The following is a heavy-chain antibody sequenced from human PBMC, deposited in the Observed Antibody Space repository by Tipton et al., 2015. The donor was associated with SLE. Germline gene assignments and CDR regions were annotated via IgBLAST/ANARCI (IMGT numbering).Heavy chain of an antibody. CDR2: ISYDGSNK. CDR1: GFTFSSYA. D-gene: IGHD6-19*01. CDR3: AREGAVAGSF. J-gene: IGHJ4*02. Sequence: SLRLSCAASGFTFSSYAMHWVRQAPGKGLEWVAVISYDGSNKYYADSVKGRFTISRDNSKNTLYLQMNSLRAEDTAVYYCAREGAVAGSFWGQGTLVTVSS. V-gene: IGHV3-30*14.